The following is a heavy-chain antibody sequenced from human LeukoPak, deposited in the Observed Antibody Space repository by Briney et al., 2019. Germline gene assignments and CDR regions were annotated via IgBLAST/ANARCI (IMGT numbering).Heavy chain of an antibody. V-gene: IGHV1-69*04. CDR3: ARDPQTIVVVPAAPPYYYYGMDV. D-gene: IGHD2-2*01. CDR2: IIPILGIA. CDR1: GGTFSSYA. J-gene: IGHJ6*02. Sequence: GASVKVSCKASGGTFSSYAISWVRQAPGQGLEGMGRIIPILGIANYAQKFQGRVTITADKSTSTAYMELSSLRSEDTAVYYCARDPQTIVVVPAAPPYYYYGMDVWGQGTTVTVPS.